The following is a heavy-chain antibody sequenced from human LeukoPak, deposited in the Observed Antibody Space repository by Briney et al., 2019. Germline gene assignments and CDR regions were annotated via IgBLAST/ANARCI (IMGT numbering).Heavy chain of an antibody. CDR2: IYNSGTT. J-gene: IGHJ4*02. D-gene: IGHD6-19*01. Sequence: SETLSLTCSVSGGSIRSGSYYWSWIRQPAGKGLELIGRIYNSGTTHYNPSLKSRVTITVDTSKNQFSVKLTSVTAADTAVYYCARWYSSSTGDRFDSWGQGTQVTVSS. CDR1: GGSIRSGSYY. V-gene: IGHV4-61*02. CDR3: ARWYSSSTGDRFDS.